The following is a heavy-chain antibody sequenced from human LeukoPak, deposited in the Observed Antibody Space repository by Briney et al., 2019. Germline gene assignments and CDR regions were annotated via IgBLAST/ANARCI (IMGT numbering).Heavy chain of an antibody. J-gene: IGHJ6*03. CDR1: RFTFSSYG. D-gene: IGHD3-22*01. CDR3: AKANYYDSSGYYFGLYYYMDV. V-gene: IGHV3-30*02. CDR2: IRYDGSNK. Sequence: PGGSLRLSCAASRFTFSSYGMHWVRQAPGKGLEWVAFIRYDGSNKYYADSVKGRFTISRDNSKNTLYLQMNSLRAEDTAVYYCAKANYYDSSGYYFGLYYYMDVWGKGTTVTVSS.